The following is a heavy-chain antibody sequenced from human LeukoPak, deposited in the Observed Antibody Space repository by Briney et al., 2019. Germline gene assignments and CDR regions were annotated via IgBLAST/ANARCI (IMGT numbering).Heavy chain of an antibody. Sequence: GGSLRLSCAASGFTFSSYWMHWVRQAPGKGLVWVSRNNTDGSSTSYADSVKGRFTISRDNAKNTLYLQMNSLRAEDTAVYYCARDPESRPPPGALNWFDPWGQGTLVTVSS. CDR1: GFTFSSYW. V-gene: IGHV3-74*01. CDR2: NNTDGSST. CDR3: ARDPESRPPPGALNWFDP. D-gene: IGHD2-2*01. J-gene: IGHJ5*02.